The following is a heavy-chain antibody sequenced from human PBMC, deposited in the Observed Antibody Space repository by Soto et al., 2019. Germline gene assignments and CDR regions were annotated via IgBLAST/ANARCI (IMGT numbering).Heavy chain of an antibody. V-gene: IGHV3-23*01. CDR2: VSGSGGGT. J-gene: IGHJ4*02. CDR3: ARIGPYCGGDCCPGFDF. Sequence: VQLLESGGGLVQPGGSLTLSCAASGFTFNTYGMTWVRQAPGKGLEWVSTVSGSGGGTYYADPVKGRFTIPRVNSKNTMYLQISNLRAEDTAVYFSARIGPYCGGDCCPGFDFWGLGTPVTVSS. D-gene: IGHD2-21*02. CDR1: GFTFNTYG.